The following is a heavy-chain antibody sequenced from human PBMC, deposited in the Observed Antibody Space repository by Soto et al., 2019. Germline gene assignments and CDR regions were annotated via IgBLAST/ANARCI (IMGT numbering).Heavy chain of an antibody. V-gene: IGHV1-8*01. CDR2: MNPNSGNT. CDR3: ARGIN. J-gene: IGHJ3*01. CDR1: GYTFTSYD. Sequence: QVQLLQSGAEVKRPGASVRVSCKASGYTFTSYDINWVRQATGQGLEGLGWMNPNSGNTGYAQKFQGRITLTRSTSTSTAYMELTSLRSEDTAVYYCARGINWGQGTMVTVSS.